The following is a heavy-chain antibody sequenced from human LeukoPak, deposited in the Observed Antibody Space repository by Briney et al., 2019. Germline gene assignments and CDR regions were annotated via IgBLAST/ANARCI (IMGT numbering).Heavy chain of an antibody. V-gene: IGHV1-46*01. J-gene: IGHJ4*02. D-gene: IGHD6-19*01. CDR1: GYTFTSYY. CDR2: INPSGGST. Sequence: GASVKVCCKASGYTFTSYYMHWVRQAPGQGLEWMGIINPSGGSTSYAQKFQGRVTMTRDTSASTVYMELSSLRSEDTAVYYCAKDSGWWLGYFDYWGQGTLVTVSS. CDR3: AKDSGWWLGYFDY.